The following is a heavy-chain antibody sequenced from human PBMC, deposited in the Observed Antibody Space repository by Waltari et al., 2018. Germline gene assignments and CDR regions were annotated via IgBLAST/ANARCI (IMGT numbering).Heavy chain of an antibody. CDR2: IYYSGST. Sequence: QVQLQESGPGLVKPSETLSLTCTVSGGSISSYYWSWIRQPPGKGLEWIGYIYYSGSTNYNPSLKSRVTISVDTSKNQFSLKLSSVTAADTAVYYCARASGPDYYDSSGYYDYWGQGTLVTVSS. CDR1: GGSISSYY. J-gene: IGHJ4*02. V-gene: IGHV4-59*01. CDR3: ARASGPDYYDSSGYYDY. D-gene: IGHD3-22*01.